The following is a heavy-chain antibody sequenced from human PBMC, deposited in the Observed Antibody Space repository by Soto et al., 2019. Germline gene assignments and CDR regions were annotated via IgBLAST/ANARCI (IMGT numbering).Heavy chain of an antibody. D-gene: IGHD6-19*01. CDR1: GYSFTSSW. J-gene: IGHJ6*02. CDR2: IYPGDSDT. Sequence: AASLKISCKGCGYSFTSSWIGWVRQIPGKGLEWMGIIYPGDSDTRYSPSFQGQVTISADKSISTAYLQWSSLKASDTAMYYCARAVAPGNYYYGMDVWGQGTTVTVSS. CDR3: ARAVAPGNYYYGMDV. V-gene: IGHV5-51*01.